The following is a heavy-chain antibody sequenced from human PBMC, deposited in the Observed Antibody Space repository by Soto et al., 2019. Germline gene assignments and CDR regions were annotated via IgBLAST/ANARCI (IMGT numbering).Heavy chain of an antibody. D-gene: IGHD4-17*01. V-gene: IGHV1-24*01. J-gene: IGHJ4*02. CDR1: GYTLTELS. Sequence: ASVKVSCKVSGYTLTELSMHWVRQAPGKGLEWMGGFDPEDGETIYAQKFQGRVTMTEDTSTDTAYMELSSLRSEDTAVYYCARADYGGNYFDYWGQGTLVTVSS. CDR3: ARADYGGNYFDY. CDR2: FDPEDGET.